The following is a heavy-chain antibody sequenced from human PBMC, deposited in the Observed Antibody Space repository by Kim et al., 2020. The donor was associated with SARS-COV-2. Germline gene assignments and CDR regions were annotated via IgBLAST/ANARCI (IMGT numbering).Heavy chain of an antibody. CDR2: IIPIFGTA. J-gene: IGHJ4*02. CDR1: GGTFSSYA. CDR3: AREVRIAAAYRRSFDY. V-gene: IGHV1-69*13. D-gene: IGHD6-13*01. Sequence: SVKVSCKASGGTFSSYAISWVRQAPGQGLEWMGGIIPIFGTANYAQKFQGRVTITADESTSTAYMELSSLRSEDTAVYYCAREVRIAAAYRRSFDYWGQGTLVTVSS.